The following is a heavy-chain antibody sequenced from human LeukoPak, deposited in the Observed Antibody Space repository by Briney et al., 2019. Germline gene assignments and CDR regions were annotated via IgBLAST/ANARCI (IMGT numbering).Heavy chain of an antibody. D-gene: IGHD4-17*01. V-gene: IGHV3-23*01. J-gene: IGHJ4*02. CDR1: GFTVSSYA. Sequence: GGSLRLSCAASGFTVSSYAMTWVRQAPGKGLEWVSAIGYSAGDTYYADSVKGRFTISRDNSMNTLYLQLSSLRADDTALYYCAKDDDGHHHGVDHWGQGTLVTVSS. CDR3: AKDDDGHHHGVDH. CDR2: IGYSAGDT.